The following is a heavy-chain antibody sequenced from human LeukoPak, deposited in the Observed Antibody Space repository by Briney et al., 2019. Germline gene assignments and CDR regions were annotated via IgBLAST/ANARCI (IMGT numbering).Heavy chain of an antibody. Sequence: PGGSLRLSCAASGFSFSASAIHWVRQASGQGLEWVGRIRSKGNNYATAYAASVKGRFTISRDDSETTAYLQMNSLKTEDTAVYYCTRLEYNSNWYDAFDIWGQGTMVTVSS. D-gene: IGHD6-13*01. V-gene: IGHV3-73*01. J-gene: IGHJ3*02. CDR1: GFSFSASA. CDR2: IRSKGNNYAT. CDR3: TRLEYNSNWYDAFDI.